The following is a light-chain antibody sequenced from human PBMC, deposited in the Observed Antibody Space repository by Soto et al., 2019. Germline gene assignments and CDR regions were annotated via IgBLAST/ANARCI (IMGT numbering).Light chain of an antibody. V-gene: IGKV1-39*01. J-gene: IGKJ2*01. CDR2: AAS. CDR1: QSISSY. CDR3: QQSYSTLGYT. Sequence: DIQMTQSPSSLSASVGDRVTITCRASQSISSYVNWYQQKPGKAPKLLIYAASSLQSGVPSRFSGSGSGTDFTLTISSLQPEDFATYYCQQSYSTLGYTFGQGTKLEIK.